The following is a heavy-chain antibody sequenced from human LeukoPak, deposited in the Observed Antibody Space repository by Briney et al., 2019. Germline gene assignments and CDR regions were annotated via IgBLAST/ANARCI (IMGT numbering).Heavy chain of an antibody. Sequence: SETLSLTCTVSGGSISSGSYYWSWIRQPAGKGLEWIGRIYTSGSTNYNPSLKSRVTISVDTSKNQLSLKLSSVTAADTAVYYCAREGWYLDYWGQGTLVTVSS. V-gene: IGHV4-61*02. CDR1: GGSISSGSYY. CDR2: IYTSGST. J-gene: IGHJ4*02. CDR3: AREGWYLDY. D-gene: IGHD2-15*01.